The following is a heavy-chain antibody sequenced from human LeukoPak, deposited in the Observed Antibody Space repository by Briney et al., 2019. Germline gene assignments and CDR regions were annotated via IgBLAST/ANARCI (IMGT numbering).Heavy chain of an antibody. Sequence: GRSLRLSCAASGFTFSSHAMHWVRQAPGKGLEWVAIVSYDGSDKYYADSVKGRFTISRDNSKNTLNLQMNSLRVEDTAVYYCAREYRGWYFDHWGQGTLVTVSS. D-gene: IGHD1-1*01. J-gene: IGHJ4*02. CDR3: AREYRGWYFDH. CDR2: VSYDGSDK. V-gene: IGHV3-30*03. CDR1: GFTFSSHA.